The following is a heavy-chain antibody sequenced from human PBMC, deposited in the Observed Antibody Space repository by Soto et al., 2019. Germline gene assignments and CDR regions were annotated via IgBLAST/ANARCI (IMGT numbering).Heavy chain of an antibody. CDR2: SYYSWST. J-gene: IGHJ4*02. CDR3: ARGEGYGDLPFDY. Sequence: QVQLQESGPGLVKPSETLSLTCTVSGGSISSYYWCWIRQRPGTGLEWMGYSYYSWSTNYNPSLKSRNTISVDTAKNQFALKLSSVRAVDTAVYYCARGEGYGDLPFDYWGQGTLVTVSS. CDR1: GGSISSYY. V-gene: IGHV4-59*01. D-gene: IGHD4-17*01.